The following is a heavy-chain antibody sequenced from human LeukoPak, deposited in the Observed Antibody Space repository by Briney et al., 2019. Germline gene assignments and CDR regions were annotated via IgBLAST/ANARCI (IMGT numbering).Heavy chain of an antibody. Sequence: GGSLRLSCAASGFTFSSYAMSWVRQAPGKGLEWVSAISGSGGGTYYADSVKGRFTISRDNSKNTLYLQMNSLRAEDTAVYYCAKHIIVVVTAIDYWGQGTLVTVSS. J-gene: IGHJ4*02. V-gene: IGHV3-23*01. CDR3: AKHIIVVVTAIDY. CDR2: ISGSGGGT. CDR1: GFTFSSYA. D-gene: IGHD2-21*02.